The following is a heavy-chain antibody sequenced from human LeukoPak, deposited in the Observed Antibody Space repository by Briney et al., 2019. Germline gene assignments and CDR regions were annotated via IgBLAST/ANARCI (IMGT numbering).Heavy chain of an antibody. CDR1: GFTFSSYA. J-gene: IGHJ4*02. Sequence: PGGSLRLSCAASGFTFSSYAMHWVRQAPGKGLEWVAVISYDGSNKYYADSVKGRFTISRDNSKNTLYLQMNSLRAEDTAVYYCARIAAAVYWGQGTLVTVSS. V-gene: IGHV3-30-3*01. CDR3: ARIAAAVY. D-gene: IGHD6-13*01. CDR2: ISYDGSNK.